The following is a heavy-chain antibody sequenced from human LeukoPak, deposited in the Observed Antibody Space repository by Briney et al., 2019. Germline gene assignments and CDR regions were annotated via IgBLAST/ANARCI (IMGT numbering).Heavy chain of an antibody. CDR3: ARGGYCYGDSCYTPSILGLDY. CDR1: GYTFTGYY. J-gene: IGHJ4*02. V-gene: IGHV1-69*06. D-gene: IGHD2-15*01. CDR2: IIPIFGTA. Sequence: ASVKVSCKASGYTFTGYYMHWVRQAPGQGLEWMGGIIPIFGTANYAQKFQGRVTITADKSTSTAYMELSSLRSEDTAVYYCARGGYCYGDSCYTPSILGLDYWGQGTLVTVSS.